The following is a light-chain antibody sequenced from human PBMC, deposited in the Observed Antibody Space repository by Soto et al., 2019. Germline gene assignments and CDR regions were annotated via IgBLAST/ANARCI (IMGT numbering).Light chain of an antibody. V-gene: IGKV3-15*01. Sequence: EILMTQSPATLSVSPGERATLSCRASQSVDSNLAWYQQKPGQAPRLLIYGASTRATGISARFSGSGSGTEFTLTISSLQSEDFGVYYCQQYNNWTFGQGTKVDIK. J-gene: IGKJ1*01. CDR3: QQYNNWT. CDR1: QSVDSN. CDR2: GAS.